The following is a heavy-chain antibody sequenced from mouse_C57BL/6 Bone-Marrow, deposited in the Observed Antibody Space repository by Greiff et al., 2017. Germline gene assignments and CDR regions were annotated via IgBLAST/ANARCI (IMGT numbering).Heavy chain of an antibody. J-gene: IGHJ1*03. CDR1: GYTFTSYG. CDR3: ARGGVSYGSSFYWYFDV. Sequence: VQVVESGAELARPGASVKLSCKASGYTFTSYGISWVKQRTGQGLEWIGEIYPRSGNTYYNEKFKGKATLTADKSSSTAYMELRSLTSEDSAVYFCARGGVSYGSSFYWYFDVWGTGTTVTVSS. CDR2: IYPRSGNT. V-gene: IGHV1-81*01. D-gene: IGHD1-1*01.